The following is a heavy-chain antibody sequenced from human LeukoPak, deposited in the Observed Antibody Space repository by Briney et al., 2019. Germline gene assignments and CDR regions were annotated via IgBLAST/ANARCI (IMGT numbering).Heavy chain of an antibody. J-gene: IGHJ4*02. CDR1: GFTFSSSW. CDR3: ARDPRYYSDLYYFDY. D-gene: IGHD3-22*01. V-gene: IGHV3-7*01. Sequence: GGSLRLSCAASGFTFSSSWMSWVRQAPGKGLEWVAHISLDGSEKYYVDSVKGRFTISRDNAKNSLYLQMNSLRAEDTAVYYCARDPRYYSDLYYFDYWGQGTLVTVFS. CDR2: ISLDGSEK.